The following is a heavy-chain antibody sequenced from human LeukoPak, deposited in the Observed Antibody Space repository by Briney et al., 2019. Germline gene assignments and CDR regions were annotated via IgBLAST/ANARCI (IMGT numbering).Heavy chain of an antibody. CDR1: GFTFSSYW. CDR3: ARGGGLDV. J-gene: IGHJ6*02. D-gene: IGHD3-16*01. V-gene: IGHV3-7*03. CDR2: INHNGNVN. Sequence: GGSLRLSCAASGFTFSSYWMNWARQAPGKGLEWVASINHNGNVNYYVDSVKGRFTVSRDNAKNSLYLQMSNLRAEGTAVYFCARGGGLDVWGQGATVTVSS.